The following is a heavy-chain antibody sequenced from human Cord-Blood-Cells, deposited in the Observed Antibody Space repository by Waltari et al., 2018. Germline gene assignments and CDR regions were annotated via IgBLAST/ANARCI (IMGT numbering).Heavy chain of an antibody. J-gene: IGHJ4*02. CDR1: GYSISSGYY. CDR3: ARAKGTIFGVVISYFDY. V-gene: IGHV4-38-2*01. CDR2: IYHSGRT. D-gene: IGHD3-3*01. Sequence: QVQLQESGPGLVKPSETLSLTCAVSGYSISSGYYWGWIRQPPGKGLEWIGSIYHSGRTHYTPSLKSRVTISVDTSKNQFSLKLSSVTAADTAVYYCARAKGTIFGVVISYFDYWGQGTLVTVSS.